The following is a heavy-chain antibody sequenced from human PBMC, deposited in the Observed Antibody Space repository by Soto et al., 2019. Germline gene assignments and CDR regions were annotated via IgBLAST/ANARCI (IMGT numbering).Heavy chain of an antibody. D-gene: IGHD3-22*01. V-gene: IGHV4-4*02. CDR1: GDSISSNNW. J-gene: IGHJ4*02. CDR2: IHHSGTT. CDR3: ARESYYDSTGYYAIDY. Sequence: QVQLQESGPGLVKPSGTLSLTCTVSGDSISSNNWWSWVRQPPGKGLEWIGEIHHSGTTNYNPSLTSRVTISVDKSKNQFSLRLNSVTAADTAVYYCARESYYDSTGYYAIDYWGQGTLVTVSS.